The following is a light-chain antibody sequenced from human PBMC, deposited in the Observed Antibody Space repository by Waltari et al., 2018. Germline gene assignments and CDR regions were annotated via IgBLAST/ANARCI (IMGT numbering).Light chain of an antibody. Sequence: QSVLTQPASVSGSPGQSLTISCPGTSSDIGASTYVSWYQQHPGKAPKLMIYDVSKWPSGVSNRFSGSKSGNTASLTISGLQADDEADYYCSSYTRSNTWVFGGGTKLTVL. J-gene: IGLJ3*02. CDR3: SSYTRSNTWV. CDR1: SSDIGASTY. CDR2: DVS. V-gene: IGLV2-14*01.